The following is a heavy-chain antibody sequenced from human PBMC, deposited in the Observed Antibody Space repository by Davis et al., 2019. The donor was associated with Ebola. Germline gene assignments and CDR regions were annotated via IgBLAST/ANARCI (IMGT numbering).Heavy chain of an antibody. D-gene: IGHD2-15*01. V-gene: IGHV1-18*04. J-gene: IGHJ6*04. CDR1: RYTLTSYG. CDR2: ISAYNCNT. CDR3: AREIVVVVAVTGYYYYGMDV. Sequence: ASVPVPRMASRYTLTSYGISWVRQAPGQGPEGMGWISAYNCNTNYAQKLQGRVTLTTDTSTSTAYMEMRSLRSDDTAVYYCAREIVVVVAVTGYYYYGMDVWGKGTTVTVSS.